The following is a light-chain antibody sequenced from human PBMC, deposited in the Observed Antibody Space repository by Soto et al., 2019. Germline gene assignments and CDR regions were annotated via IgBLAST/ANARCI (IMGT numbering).Light chain of an antibody. CDR2: GAS. Sequence: EIVLTQSPGTLSLSPGERATLSCRSSQSVSSSYLAWYQQKPGQAPRLLIYGASSRAAGVSHRFSGSGSGTDFSLTISRLEPEDFAMYYCQQSGRSPTWTVGPGTKVEIK. V-gene: IGKV3-20*01. J-gene: IGKJ1*01. CDR3: QQSGRSPTWT. CDR1: QSVSSSY.